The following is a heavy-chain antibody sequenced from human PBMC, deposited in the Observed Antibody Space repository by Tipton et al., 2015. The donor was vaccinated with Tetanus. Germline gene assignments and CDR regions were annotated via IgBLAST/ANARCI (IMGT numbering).Heavy chain of an antibody. Sequence: QLVQSGAEVKKPGESLRISCKCSGYTFDTYWIAWVRQMPGKGLEWMGIIYPGDSDTTYSPSFQGQVTISADRSISTAYLQWSSLKASDTAVFFCARRLGPYTGDQIWHFDLWGRGTLVTVSS. D-gene: IGHD7-27*01. J-gene: IGHJ2*01. CDR1: GYTFDTYW. CDR2: IYPGDSDT. CDR3: ARRLGPYTGDQIWHFDL. V-gene: IGHV5-51*01.